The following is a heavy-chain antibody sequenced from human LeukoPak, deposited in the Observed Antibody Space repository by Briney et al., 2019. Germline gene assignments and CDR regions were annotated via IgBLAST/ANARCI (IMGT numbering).Heavy chain of an antibody. V-gene: IGHV3-23*01. J-gene: IGHJ4*02. CDR1: RFSFSDYT. CDR3: ARDRRATPLYFFDF. D-gene: IGHD2-15*01. CDR2: IRHSGVDS. Sequence: GGSLGLSCAASRFSFSDYTMSGVGHLPGKGREWVSGIRHSGVDSSYADSVKGRFTISRDNSKNMLYLQMNSLRDDDTGVYYCARDRRATPLYFFDFWGQGTPVTVSS.